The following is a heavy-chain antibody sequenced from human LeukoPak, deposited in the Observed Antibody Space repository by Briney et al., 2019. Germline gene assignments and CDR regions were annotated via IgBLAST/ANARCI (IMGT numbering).Heavy chain of an antibody. CDR3: AKDQPTGTTWPFDY. Sequence: PGRSLRLSCVASGFTFSNYGMHWVRQAPGKGLEWVSAISGSGGSTYYADSVKGRFTISRDNSKNTLYLQMNSLRAEDTAVYYCAKDQPTGTTWPFDYWGQGTLVTVSS. CDR2: ISGSGGST. CDR1: GFTFSNYG. D-gene: IGHD1-1*01. J-gene: IGHJ4*02. V-gene: IGHV3-23*01.